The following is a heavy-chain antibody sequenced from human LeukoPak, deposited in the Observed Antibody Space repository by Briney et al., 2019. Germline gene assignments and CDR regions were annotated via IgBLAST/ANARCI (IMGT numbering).Heavy chain of an antibody. J-gene: IGHJ4*02. D-gene: IGHD3-22*01. CDR1: GFTVSSNY. CDR2: ISWDGGST. V-gene: IGHV3-43*01. Sequence: PGGSLRLSCAASGFTVSSNYMSWVRQAPGKGLEWVSLISWDGGSTYYADSVKGRFTISRDNSKNSLYLQMNSLRTEDTALYYCAKDFEQYYDSSGYYEGFDYWGQGTLVTVSS. CDR3: AKDFEQYYDSSGYYEGFDY.